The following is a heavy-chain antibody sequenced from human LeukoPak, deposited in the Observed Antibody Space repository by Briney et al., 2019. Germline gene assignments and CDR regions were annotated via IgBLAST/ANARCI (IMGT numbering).Heavy chain of an antibody. CDR2: ISSSSSTI. CDR3: AREGHYYYYMDV. V-gene: IGHV3-48*01. Sequence: GGSLRLSCAASGFTFSSYSMNWVRQAPGKGLEWISYISSSSSTIYYADSVKGRFTISRDNAKNSLYLQMNSLRAEDTAVYYCAREGHYYYYMDVWGKGTTVTVSS. J-gene: IGHJ6*03. CDR1: GFTFSSYS.